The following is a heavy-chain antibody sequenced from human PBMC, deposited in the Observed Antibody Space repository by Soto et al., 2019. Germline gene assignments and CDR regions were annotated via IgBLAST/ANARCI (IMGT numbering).Heavy chain of an antibody. D-gene: IGHD4-17*01. CDR2: LSFDETNE. CDR3: AKDGRNNGHYV. V-gene: IGHV3-30*18. J-gene: IGHJ4*02. CDR1: GFTFSSFG. Sequence: PGGSLRLSCAASGFTFSSFGMPLVRQASGKGLEWVATLSFDETNEYYADSVKCRFTISRDNSKNTLYLQMNSLRAEDTAVYYCAKDGRNNGHYVWGQGT.